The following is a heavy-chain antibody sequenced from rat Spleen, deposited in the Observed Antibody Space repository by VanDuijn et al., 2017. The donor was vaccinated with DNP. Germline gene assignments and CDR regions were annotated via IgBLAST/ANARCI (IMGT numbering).Heavy chain of an antibody. CDR3: TRHDYYFDY. J-gene: IGHJ2*01. CDR1: GFSLTTNG. D-gene: IGHD1-7*01. V-gene: IGHV2S12*01. CDR2: ISSGGKT. Sequence: QVQLKESGPGLVQPSQTLSLTCTVSGFSLTTNGVSWVRQPPGKGLEWIAAISSGGKTYYNSALKARLSISRDTSKSQVFLEVHSLQPEDTGTYYCTRHDYYFDYWGQGVMVTVSS.